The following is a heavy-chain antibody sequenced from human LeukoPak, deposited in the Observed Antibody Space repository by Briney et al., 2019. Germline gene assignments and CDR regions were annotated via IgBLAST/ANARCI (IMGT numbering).Heavy chain of an antibody. V-gene: IGHV3-48*02. D-gene: IGHD4-17*01. J-gene: IGHJ5*02. Sequence: GXXWISAINSRSSTIYYADSVKGRFTSSRDNAKSSLYLQMNSLRDEDTAVYFCAKEGAYGALNTWGQGTLVTVSS. CDR3: AKEGAYGALNT. CDR2: INSRSSTI.